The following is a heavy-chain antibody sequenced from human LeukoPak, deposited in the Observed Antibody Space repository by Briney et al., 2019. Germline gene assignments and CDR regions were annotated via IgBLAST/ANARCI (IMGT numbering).Heavy chain of an antibody. CDR1: GDSVSSNSGA. D-gene: IGHD5-24*01. CDR2: TYYRSKWYN. CDR3: ARGWLQLGLDY. V-gene: IGHV6-1*01. Sequence: PSQTLSLTCVISGDSVSSNSGAWNWIRQSPSRGLEWLGSTYYRSKWYNDYAVSVKSRITINPGTSNNQFSLQVDSVTPEDTAVYYCARGWLQLGLDYWGQGTLVTVSS. J-gene: IGHJ4*02.